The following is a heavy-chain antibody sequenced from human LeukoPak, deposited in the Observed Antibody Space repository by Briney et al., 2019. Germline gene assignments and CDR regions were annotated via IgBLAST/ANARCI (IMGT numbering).Heavy chain of an antibody. Sequence: GGSLRLSCAASGFTFSSYAMHWVRQAPGKGLEWVAVISYDGSNKYYADSVKGRFTISRDNSKNTLYLQMNSLRAEDTAVYYCARGPYYYDSSGYLDYWGQGTLVTVSS. CDR3: ARGPYYYDSSGYLDY. CDR1: GFTFSSYA. CDR2: ISYDGSNK. J-gene: IGHJ4*02. D-gene: IGHD3-22*01. V-gene: IGHV3-30-3*01.